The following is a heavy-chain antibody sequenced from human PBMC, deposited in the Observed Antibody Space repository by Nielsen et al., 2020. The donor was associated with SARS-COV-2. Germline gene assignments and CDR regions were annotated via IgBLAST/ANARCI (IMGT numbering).Heavy chain of an antibody. CDR3: AKDLVAVGRVFDY. J-gene: IGHJ4*02. CDR1: GFTFSSYA. CDR2: ISGSGGST. V-gene: IGHV3-23*01. Sequence: GSLILSCAASGFTFSSYALRWVRQAPGKGLEWVSAISGSGGSTYYADSVKGRFTISRDNSKNTLYLQMNSLRAEDTAVYYCAKDLVAVGRVFDYWGQGTLVTVSS. D-gene: IGHD6-19*01.